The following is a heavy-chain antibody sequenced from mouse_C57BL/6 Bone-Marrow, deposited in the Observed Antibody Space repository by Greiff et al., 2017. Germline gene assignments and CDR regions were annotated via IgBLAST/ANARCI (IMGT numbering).Heavy chain of an antibody. CDR2: INPNNGGT. Sequence: EVQLQQSGPELVKPGASVKMSCKASGYTFTDYNMHWVKQSPGKSLEWIGYINPNNGGTSYNQKFKGKATLTVNKSSSTAYMELRSLTSEHSAVYYCPSGYYYFDYWGQGATPTVSS. J-gene: IGHJ2*01. V-gene: IGHV1-22*01. CDR1: GYTFTDYN. D-gene: IGHD2-3*01. CDR3: PSGYYYFDY.